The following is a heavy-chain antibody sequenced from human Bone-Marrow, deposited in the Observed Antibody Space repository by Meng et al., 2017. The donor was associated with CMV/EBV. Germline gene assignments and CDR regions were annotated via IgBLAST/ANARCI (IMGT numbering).Heavy chain of an antibody. CDR3: ARMQWLAYYFAH. CDR1: GGSSSYSDYY. Sequence: GSLRLSCTVSGGSSSYSDYYWGWIRQPPGKGLEWIGNIYFSGSTYYNPSLQSRVTISVDTSKTKFSLTLTSVTAADTAVYYCARMQWLAYYFAHWGQGTLVTVSS. V-gene: IGHV4-39*07. D-gene: IGHD6-19*01. J-gene: IGHJ4*02. CDR2: IYFSGST.